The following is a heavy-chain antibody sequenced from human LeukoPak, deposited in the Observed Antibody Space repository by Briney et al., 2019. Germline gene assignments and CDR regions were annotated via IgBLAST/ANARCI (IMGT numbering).Heavy chain of an antibody. CDR1: GFTFSNYW. Sequence: PGGSLRLSCATSGFTFSNYWMSWVRQAPGKGLEWVSSISSSSSYIYYADSVKGRFTTSRDNAKNSLYLQMNSLRAEDTAVYYCAKDSKIVGPTFRSYHYMDVWGKGTTVTVSS. J-gene: IGHJ6*03. CDR2: ISSSSSYI. CDR3: AKDSKIVGPTFRSYHYMDV. D-gene: IGHD1-26*01. V-gene: IGHV3-21*04.